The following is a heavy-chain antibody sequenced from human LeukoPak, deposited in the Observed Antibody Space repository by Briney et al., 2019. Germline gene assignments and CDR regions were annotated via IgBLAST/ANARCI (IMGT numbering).Heavy chain of an antibody. CDR2: ISYDGTNK. V-gene: IGHV3-30*18. Sequence: GGSLRLSCAASGFTFSSYGMHWVRQAPGKGLEWVAVISYDGTNKYYADSVKGRFTISRDNSKNTLYLQMNSLRAEDTAVYFCAKSYGANSRLWYFDLWGRGTLVTVSS. CDR1: GFTFSSYG. D-gene: IGHD4-23*01. J-gene: IGHJ2*01. CDR3: AKSYGANSRLWYFDL.